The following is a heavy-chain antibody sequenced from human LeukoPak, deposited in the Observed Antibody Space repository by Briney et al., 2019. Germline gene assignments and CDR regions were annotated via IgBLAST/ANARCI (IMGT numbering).Heavy chain of an antibody. CDR1: GYTFTSYG. D-gene: IGHD1-26*01. CDR3: ARGRIVGATVPTLIDY. Sequence: ASVKVSCKASGYTFTSYGIGWVRQAPGQGLEWMGWISAYNGNTNYAQKLQGRVTMTTDTSTSTAYMELRSLRSDDTAVYYCARGRIVGATVPTLIDYWGQGTLVTVSS. V-gene: IGHV1-18*01. CDR2: ISAYNGNT. J-gene: IGHJ4*02.